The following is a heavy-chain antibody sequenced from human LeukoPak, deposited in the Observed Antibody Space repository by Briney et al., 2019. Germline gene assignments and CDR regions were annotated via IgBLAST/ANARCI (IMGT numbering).Heavy chain of an antibody. CDR3: ARGGDYDFWSGYSS. Sequence: ASVKVSCKGSGYTFTSYDINWVRQATGQGLEWMGWMNPNSGNTGYAQKFQGRVTMTRNTSISTAYMELSSLRSEDTAVYYCARGGDYDFWSGYSSWGQGTLVTVSS. J-gene: IGHJ4*02. CDR2: MNPNSGNT. D-gene: IGHD3-3*01. CDR1: GYTFTSYD. V-gene: IGHV1-8*01.